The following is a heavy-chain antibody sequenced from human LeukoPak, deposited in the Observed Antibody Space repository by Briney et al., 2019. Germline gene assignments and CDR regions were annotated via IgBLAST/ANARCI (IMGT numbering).Heavy chain of an antibody. V-gene: IGHV3-33*01. Sequence: PGRSLRLSCAASGFTFSSYGMHWVRQAPGKGLEWVAVIWYDGSNKYYADSVKGRFTISRDNSKNTLYLQMNSLRAEDTAVYYCARVPAAYSSSWLGPGFGGQGTLVTVSS. CDR2: IWYDGSNK. CDR1: GFTFSSYG. D-gene: IGHD6-13*01. CDR3: ARVPAAYSSSWLGPGF. J-gene: IGHJ4*02.